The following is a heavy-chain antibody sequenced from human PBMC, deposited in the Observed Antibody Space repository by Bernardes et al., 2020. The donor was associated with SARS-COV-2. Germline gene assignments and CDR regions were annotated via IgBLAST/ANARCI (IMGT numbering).Heavy chain of an antibody. V-gene: IGHV3-66*02. J-gene: IGHJ6*02. Sequence: GSLRLSCAASGFTVSNDFINWVRQAPGKGLEWVSGIYSGTDIKYADSVKGRFTISRDNSKNTVYLQMNSLRPEDTAVYYCARDLTIMGMDIWGHGTTVKVSS. D-gene: IGHD5-12*01. CDR3: ARDLTIMGMDI. CDR1: GFTVSNDF. CDR2: IYSGTDI.